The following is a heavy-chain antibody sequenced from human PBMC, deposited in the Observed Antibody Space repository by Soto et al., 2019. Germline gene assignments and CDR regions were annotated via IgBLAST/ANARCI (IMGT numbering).Heavy chain of an antibody. CDR2: IYWDDDK. CDR1: GFSLSTNGMG. V-gene: IGHV2-5*02. D-gene: IGHD5-12*01. J-gene: IGHJ4*02. CDR3: ARLTRGVYDLDRLWEKFDY. Sequence: QITVKESGLTLVKPTQTLTLTCTFSGFSLSTNGMGVGWIRQSPGKALEWLALIYWDDDKRYSPSLRSRLTSPQDTSKNQVDLTMTNTDPVDTATYYCARLTRGVYDLDRLWEKFDYWGQGTVVTVSS.